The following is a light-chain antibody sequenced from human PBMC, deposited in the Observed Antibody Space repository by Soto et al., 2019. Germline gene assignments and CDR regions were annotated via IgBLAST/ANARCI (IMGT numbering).Light chain of an antibody. CDR3: QQYGSSET. V-gene: IGKV3-20*01. Sequence: EIVLTQSPGTLSLSPGERATLSCRASQTVDTNYLAWYQQIPGQAPRLLIYGASSRATGIPDRFSGSGSGTDFTLTISRLEPEDFAVYYCQQYGSSETFGQGTKVDIK. CDR1: QTVDTNY. CDR2: GAS. J-gene: IGKJ1*01.